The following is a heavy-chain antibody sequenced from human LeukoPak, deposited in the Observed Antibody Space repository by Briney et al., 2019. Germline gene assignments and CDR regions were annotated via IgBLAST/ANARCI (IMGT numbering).Heavy chain of an antibody. CDR1: GFTFSDYD. D-gene: IGHD3-16*01. CDR2: ISGLSSHI. Sequence: GGSLRLSCSASGFTFSDYDMTWFRQAPGKGLEXXXXISGLSSHIYYGDSVKGRFSISRDNAKNSLYLQMNSLGAEDTAVYYCGRAFPPLRTSSAGDLWGQGTLVTVSS. CDR3: GRAFPPLRTSSAGDL. V-gene: IGHV3-21*01. J-gene: IGHJ4*02.